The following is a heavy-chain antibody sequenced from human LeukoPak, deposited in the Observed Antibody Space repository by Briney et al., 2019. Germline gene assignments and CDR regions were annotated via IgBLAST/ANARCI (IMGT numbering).Heavy chain of an antibody. V-gene: IGHV1-24*01. J-gene: IGHJ5*02. CDR3: ATANYYDSSGYYYEWFDP. Sequence: ASVKVSCKVSGYILTELSMYGVRQAPGKGLEWLGGFDPEDGETIYAQKFQGRVTMTEDTSTDTAYMGLSSMRSEDTSVYYCATANYYDSSGYYYEWFDPWGQGTLVTVSS. CDR2: FDPEDGET. D-gene: IGHD3-22*01. CDR1: GYILTELS.